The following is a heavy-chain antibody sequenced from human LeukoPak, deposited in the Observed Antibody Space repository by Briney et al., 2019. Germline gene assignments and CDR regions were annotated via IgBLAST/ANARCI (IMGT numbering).Heavy chain of an antibody. J-gene: IGHJ4*02. CDR1: GGTFSSYA. CDR3: AREGPLEWSTTYYFDY. D-gene: IGHD3-3*01. Sequence: SVKVSCKASGGTFSSYAISWVRQAPGPGLEWMGGIIPIFGTANYAQKFQGRVTITADESTSTAYMELSSLRSEDTAVYYCAREGPLEWSTTYYFDYWGQGTLVTVSS. V-gene: IGHV1-69*01. CDR2: IIPIFGTA.